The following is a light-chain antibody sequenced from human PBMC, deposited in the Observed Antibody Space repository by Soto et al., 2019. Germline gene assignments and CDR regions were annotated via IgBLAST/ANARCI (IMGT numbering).Light chain of an antibody. CDR2: KAS. J-gene: IGKJ4*01. V-gene: IGKV1-5*03. Sequence: DIQMTQSPSTLSASVGDRVTITCRASQSISSWLAWYQQKPGKAPKLLIYKASSLESEVPSRFSGSGSGTEFTLTISSLQPDDFATYYCQQYNSYSVTFGGGTKVDIK. CDR1: QSISSW. CDR3: QQYNSYSVT.